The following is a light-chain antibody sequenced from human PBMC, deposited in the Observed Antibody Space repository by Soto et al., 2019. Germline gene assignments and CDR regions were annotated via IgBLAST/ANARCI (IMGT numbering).Light chain of an antibody. J-gene: IGLJ2*01. Sequence: QSALTQPRSVSGSPGQSVTISCTGTSSDVGGYNYVSWYQQHPGKAPKLMIYEVNQRPSGVPDRFSGSKSGNTASLTVSGLQADDEADYYCSSYAGSNNLVFGGGTQLTVL. CDR3: SSYAGSNNLV. CDR2: EVN. V-gene: IGLV2-8*01. CDR1: SSDVGGYNY.